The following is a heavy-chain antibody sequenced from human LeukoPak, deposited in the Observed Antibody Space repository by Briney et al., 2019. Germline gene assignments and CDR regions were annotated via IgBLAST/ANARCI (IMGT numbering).Heavy chain of an antibody. CDR3: ARDKTEQWLVLESFDI. CDR1: GFSFSSFT. Sequence: KTWVSLRLSCAASGFSFSSFTMNWVRQTPGKGLEWVSSISATSSYIYYADSARGRFTISRDNAKNSLYLQMNSLRAEDTAVYYCARDKTEQWLVLESFDIWGQGTVVTVSS. J-gene: IGHJ3*02. D-gene: IGHD6-19*01. CDR2: ISATSSYI. V-gene: IGHV3-21*01.